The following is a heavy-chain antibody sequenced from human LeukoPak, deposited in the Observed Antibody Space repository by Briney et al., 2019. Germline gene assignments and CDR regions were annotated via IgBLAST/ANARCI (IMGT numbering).Heavy chain of an antibody. Sequence: ASVKVSCKASGGTFSSYAITWVRQAPGQGLEWMGWINPNSGGTNYAQKFQGRVTMTRDTSISTAYMELSRLRSDDTAVYYCARPRRDTVTTFYWGQGTLVTVSS. CDR3: ARPRRDTVTTFY. CDR2: INPNSGGT. D-gene: IGHD4-17*01. V-gene: IGHV1-2*02. CDR1: GGTFSSYA. J-gene: IGHJ4*02.